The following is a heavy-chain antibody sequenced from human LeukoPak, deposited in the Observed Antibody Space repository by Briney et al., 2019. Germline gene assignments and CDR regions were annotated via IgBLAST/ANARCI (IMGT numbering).Heavy chain of an antibody. CDR2: IYYSGST. Sequence: NPSETLSLTCTVSGGSISSSSYYWGWIRQPPGKGLEWIGSIYYSGSTYYNPSLKSRVTISVDTSRNQFSLKLSSVTAADTAVYYCATGYSGSPDGIFRNAFDIWGQGTMVTVSS. D-gene: IGHD1-26*01. CDR1: GGSISSSSYY. CDR3: ATGYSGSPDGIFRNAFDI. J-gene: IGHJ3*02. V-gene: IGHV4-39*01.